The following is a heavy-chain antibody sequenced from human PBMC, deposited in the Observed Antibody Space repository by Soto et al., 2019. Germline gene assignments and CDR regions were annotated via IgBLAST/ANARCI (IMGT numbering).Heavy chain of an antibody. V-gene: IGHV4-4*02. J-gene: IGHJ4*02. CDR1: GCSISSSNW. CDR2: IYHSGST. D-gene: IGHD6-13*01. CDR3: ARYSAASGTYYFDY. Sequence: SETLSLTCAVSGCSISSSNWWSWVRQPPGKGLEWIGEIYHSGSTNYNPSLKSRVTISVDKSKNQFSLKLSSVTAADTAVYYCARYSAASGTYYFDYWGQGTLVTVSS.